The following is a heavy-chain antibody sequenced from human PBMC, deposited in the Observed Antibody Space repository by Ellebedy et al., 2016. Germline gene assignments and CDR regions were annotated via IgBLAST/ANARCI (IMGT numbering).Heavy chain of an antibody. J-gene: IGHJ4*02. CDR3: AKTSGWGYGEN. CDR2: VNTFSGNT. V-gene: IGHV1-18*04. D-gene: IGHD3-10*01. Sequence: ASVKVSXKASSYTFTTFSITWVRQVPGQGLEWMGFVNTFSGNTKFAKKFQGRVSMTTDSSTHTAYMDLRSLRSDDTAMYYCAKTSGWGYGENWGQGTLVTVSS. CDR1: SYTFTTFS.